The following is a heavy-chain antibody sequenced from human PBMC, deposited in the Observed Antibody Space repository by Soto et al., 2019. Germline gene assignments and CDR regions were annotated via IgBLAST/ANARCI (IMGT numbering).Heavy chain of an antibody. Sequence: ASVKVSCKASGYTFTSYGISWVRQAPGQGLEWMGWISAYNGNTNYAQKLQGRVTMTTDTSTSTAYMELRSLRSDDTAVYYCARDRNDLWSGYIYYYYGMDVWGQGTTVTVSS. V-gene: IGHV1-18*01. J-gene: IGHJ6*02. CDR2: ISAYNGNT. CDR1: GYTFTSYG. CDR3: ARDRNDLWSGYIYYYYGMDV. D-gene: IGHD3-3*01.